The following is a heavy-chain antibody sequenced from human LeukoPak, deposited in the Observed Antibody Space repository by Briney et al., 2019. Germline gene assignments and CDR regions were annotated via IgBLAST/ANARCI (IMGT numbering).Heavy chain of an antibody. CDR2: ISAYNGNT. Sequence: ASVKGSCKAAGYTLTSYGSSWGRQAPGQGLEWMGWISAYNGNTNYAQKLQGRVTTTTDTSTSTAYMELRSLRSDDTAVYYCARDLWFGDLVVYYWGQGTLVTVSS. CDR1: GYTLTSYG. J-gene: IGHJ4*02. V-gene: IGHV1-18*01. CDR3: ARDLWFGDLVVYY. D-gene: IGHD3-10*01.